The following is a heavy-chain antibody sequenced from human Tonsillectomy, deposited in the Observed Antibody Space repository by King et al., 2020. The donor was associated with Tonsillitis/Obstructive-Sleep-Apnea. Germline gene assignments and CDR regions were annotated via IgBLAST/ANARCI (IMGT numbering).Heavy chain of an antibody. CDR1: GFTFSSYG. V-gene: IGHV3-33*01. Sequence: VQLVESGGGVVQPGRSLRLSCAASGFTFSSYGMHWVRQAPGKGLEWVAIIWYDGSDKYYADSVKGRFTISRDNSKNTLYPQMNSLRAEDTAVYYCARDLAPDYWGQGTLVTVSS. CDR2: IWYDGSDK. J-gene: IGHJ4*02. CDR3: ARDLAPDY.